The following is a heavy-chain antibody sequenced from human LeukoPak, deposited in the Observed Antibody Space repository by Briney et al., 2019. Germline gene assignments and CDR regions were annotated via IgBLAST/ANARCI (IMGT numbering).Heavy chain of an antibody. V-gene: IGHV3-7*01. CDR1: GFTFSSYW. CDR2: IKQDGSEK. J-gene: IGHJ3*02. D-gene: IGHD5-24*01. CDR3: ARAHPDRCLQLHAFDI. Sequence: GGSLRLSCAASGFTFSSYWMSWARQAPGKGREWVANIKQDGSEKYYVDSVKGRFTISRDNAKNSLYLQMNSLRAEDTAVYYCARAHPDRCLQLHAFDIWGQGTMVTVSS.